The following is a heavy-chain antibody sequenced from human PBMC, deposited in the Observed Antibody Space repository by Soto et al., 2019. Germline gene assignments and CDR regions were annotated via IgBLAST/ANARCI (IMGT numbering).Heavy chain of an antibody. CDR1: GFTFSSYA. V-gene: IGHV3-23*01. J-gene: IGHJ4*02. Sequence: GGSLRLSCAAAGFTFSSYAMSWVRQAPGKGLEWVSAISGSGGSTYYADSVKGRFTISRDNSKNTLYLQMNSLRAEDTAVYYCAKDCSGGSCYGGFDYWGQGTLVTVSS. CDR3: AKDCSGGSCYGGFDY. D-gene: IGHD2-15*01. CDR2: ISGSGGST.